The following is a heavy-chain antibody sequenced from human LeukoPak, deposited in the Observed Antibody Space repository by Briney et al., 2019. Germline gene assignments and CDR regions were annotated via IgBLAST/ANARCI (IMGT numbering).Heavy chain of an antibody. CDR2: INHSGST. CDR3: ARFYCSSTGCYNYFDY. J-gene: IGHJ4*02. CDR1: GGSISSYY. Sequence: RTSETLSLTCTVSGGSISSYYWSWIRQPPGKGLEWIGEINHSGSTNYNPSLKSRVTISLDTSKNQFSLKLSSVTAADTAVYYCARFYCSSTGCYNYFDYWGQGTLVTVSS. V-gene: IGHV4-34*01. D-gene: IGHD2-2*02.